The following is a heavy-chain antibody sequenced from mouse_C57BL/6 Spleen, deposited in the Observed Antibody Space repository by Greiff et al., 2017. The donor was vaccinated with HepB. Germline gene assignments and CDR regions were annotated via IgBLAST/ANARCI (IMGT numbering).Heavy chain of an antibody. J-gene: IGHJ2*01. CDR2: ISSGGDYI. V-gene: IGHV5-9-1*02. CDR1: GFTFSSYA. Sequence: EVKLVESGEGLVKPGGSLKLSCAASGFTFSSYAMSRVRQTPEKRLEWVAYISSGGDYIYYADTVKGRFTISRDNARNTLYLQMSSLKSEDTAMYYCTRDPSSTTADYFDYWGQGTTLTVSS. CDR3: TRDPSSTTADYFDY. D-gene: IGHD1-2*01.